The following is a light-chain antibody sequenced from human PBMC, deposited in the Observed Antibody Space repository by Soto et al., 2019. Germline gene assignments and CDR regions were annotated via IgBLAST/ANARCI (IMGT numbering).Light chain of an antibody. CDR3: QQYETCPPS. J-gene: IGKJ4*01. CDR2: GTG. V-gene: IGKV1-16*02. Sequence: DIQMTPSPSSLSASVGDRITITCRASRGINNYLAWFQQKPWKALRSLIYGTGHLQSGVPSKFICSGSRTDFTLTISNLQPEDFATYYCQQYETCPPSFGGGTKVEI. CDR1: RGINNY.